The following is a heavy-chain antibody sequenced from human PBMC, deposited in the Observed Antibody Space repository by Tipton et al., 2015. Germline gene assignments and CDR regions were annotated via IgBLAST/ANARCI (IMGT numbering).Heavy chain of an antibody. D-gene: IGHD3-22*01. CDR1: GDTVSSNTAA. Sequence: GLVKPSQTLSLTCAISGDTVSSNTAAWNWIRQSPSRGLEWLGRTYYRSKWYNDYAISVKSRITVNPDTSKNQFSLQLNSVTPEDTAVYYCARLTGDYYDSATYDPTYIDYWGQGILVSVSS. CDR3: ARLTGDYYDSATYDPTYIDY. J-gene: IGHJ4*02. V-gene: IGHV6-1*01. CDR2: TYYRSKWYN.